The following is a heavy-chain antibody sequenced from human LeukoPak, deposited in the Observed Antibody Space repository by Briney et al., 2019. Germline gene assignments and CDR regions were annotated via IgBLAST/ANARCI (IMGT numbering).Heavy chain of an antibody. Sequence: SETLSLTCAVYGGSFSGYYWSWIRQPPGKGLEWIGEINHSGSTNYNPSLKSRVTILVDTSKNQFSLKLSSVTAADTAVYYCARGRSYYYDSSGYSDYWGQGTLVIVSS. CDR3: ARGRSYYYDSSGYSDY. J-gene: IGHJ4*02. CDR1: GGSFSGYY. CDR2: INHSGST. D-gene: IGHD3-22*01. V-gene: IGHV4-34*01.